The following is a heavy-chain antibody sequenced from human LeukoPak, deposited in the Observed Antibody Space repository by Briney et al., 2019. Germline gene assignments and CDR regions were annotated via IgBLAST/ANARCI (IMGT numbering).Heavy chain of an antibody. D-gene: IGHD3-22*01. J-gene: IGHJ4*02. CDR1: GYTFTSYG. CDR2: ISAYNGNT. CDR3: ARLREGMIVVIFDY. Sequence: ASVKVSCKASGYTFTSYGISWVRQAPGQGLEWMGWISAYNGNTNYAQKLQGRVTMTTDTSTSTAYMELRSLRSHDTAVYYCARLREGMIVVIFDYWGQGTLVTVSS. V-gene: IGHV1-18*01.